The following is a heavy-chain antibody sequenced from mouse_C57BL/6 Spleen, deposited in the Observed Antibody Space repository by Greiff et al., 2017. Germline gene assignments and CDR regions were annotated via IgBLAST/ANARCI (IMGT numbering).Heavy chain of an antibody. CDR1: GYSFTSYY. Sequence: VQLQQSGPELVKPGASVKISCKASGYSFTSYYIHWVKQRPGQGLEWIGWIYPGSGNTKYNEKFKGKATLTADTSSSSAYMQLSSLTSEDSAVYYCASPLFITTVVAFDYWGQGTTLTVSS. CDR2: IYPGSGNT. V-gene: IGHV1-66*01. D-gene: IGHD1-1*01. J-gene: IGHJ2*01. CDR3: ASPLFITTVVAFDY.